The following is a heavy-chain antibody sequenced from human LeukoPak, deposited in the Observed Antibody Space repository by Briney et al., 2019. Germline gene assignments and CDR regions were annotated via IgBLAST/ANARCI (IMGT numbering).Heavy chain of an antibody. V-gene: IGHV1-24*01. CDR3: ATSHYDWREFDY. CDR1: GHALSDFS. Sequence: ASVKVSCKISGHALSDFSIHWVRQAPGRGPEWMGGFDPEVGDKMHAQKFQGRVTMTEDTSTDTAYMELNSLRSEDTAVYYCATSHYDWREFDYWGQGTLVTVSS. CDR2: FDPEVGDK. J-gene: IGHJ4*02. D-gene: IGHD5-12*01.